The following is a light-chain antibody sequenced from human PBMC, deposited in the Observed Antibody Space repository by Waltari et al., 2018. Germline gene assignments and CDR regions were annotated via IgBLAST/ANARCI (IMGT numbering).Light chain of an antibody. Sequence: EILLTQTPFSLSVAPGQPASISCKSSQSLRHSTGKTYLCWFLQRPGQSPQLLMYEVSSRFSGVSDRFRGSGSVTDFTLTISRVEADDVGTYYCMQSIHLPRTFGGGTKVEIK. V-gene: IGKV2-29*02. J-gene: IGKJ4*01. CDR3: MQSIHLPRT. CDR2: EVS. CDR1: QSLRHSTGKTY.